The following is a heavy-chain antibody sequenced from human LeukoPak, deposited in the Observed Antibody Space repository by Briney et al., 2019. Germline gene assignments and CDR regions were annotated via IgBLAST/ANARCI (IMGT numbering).Heavy chain of an antibody. Sequence: GGSLRLSCAASGFTFSSYGMSWVRQAPGKGLEWVSAIRGSGGSTYYADSVKGRFTISRDNSMHTLYLQMNSLRAEDTAVYYCAKGTLGGGFNFWGHGTLVTVSS. CDR1: GFTFSSYG. CDR3: AKGTLGGGFNF. D-gene: IGHD3-16*01. CDR2: IRGSGGST. J-gene: IGHJ4*01. V-gene: IGHV3-23*01.